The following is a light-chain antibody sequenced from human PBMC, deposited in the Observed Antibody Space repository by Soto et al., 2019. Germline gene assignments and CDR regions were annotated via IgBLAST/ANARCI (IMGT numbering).Light chain of an antibody. CDR1: SSDVGGYNY. Sequence: QSVLTQPRSVSGSPGQSVTISCTGTSSDVGGYNYVSWYQQHPGKAPKVIIYDVSKRPSGVPDRFSGPKSGNTASLTISGLQAEDEADYYCCSYAGSSKVFGTGTKVTVL. V-gene: IGLV2-11*01. CDR2: DVS. J-gene: IGLJ1*01. CDR3: CSYAGSSKV.